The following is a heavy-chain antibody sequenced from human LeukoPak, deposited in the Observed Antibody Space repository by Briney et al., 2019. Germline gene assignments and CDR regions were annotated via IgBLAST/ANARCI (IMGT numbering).Heavy chain of an antibody. V-gene: IGHV3-53*01. CDR1: GFTVSSNY. Sequence: GSLRPSCAASGFTVSSNYMSWVRQAPGKGLEWVSVIYSGGGTYYADSVKGRFTISRDISKNTLFLQMNSLRAEDTAVYYCARVIVGTTYYYYYYMDVWGKGTTVTVSS. J-gene: IGHJ6*03. D-gene: IGHD1-26*01. CDR2: IYSGGGT. CDR3: ARVIVGTTYYYYYYMDV.